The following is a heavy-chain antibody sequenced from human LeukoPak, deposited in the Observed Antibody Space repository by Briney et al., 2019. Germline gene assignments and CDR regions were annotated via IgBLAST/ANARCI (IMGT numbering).Heavy chain of an antibody. CDR3: ARHELLSSTATVLTPLDY. V-gene: IGHV4-39*01. D-gene: IGHD2/OR15-2a*01. CDR1: GDSISSSSYY. J-gene: IGHJ4*02. CDR2: IYYSGST. Sequence: SETLSLTCAVPGDSISSSSYYWAWIRQPPGKGLEWIGSIYYSGSTYYNPSLKSRLTISVDTSKNQFSLKLSSVTAADTAVYYCARHELLSSTATVLTPLDYWGQGTLVTVSS.